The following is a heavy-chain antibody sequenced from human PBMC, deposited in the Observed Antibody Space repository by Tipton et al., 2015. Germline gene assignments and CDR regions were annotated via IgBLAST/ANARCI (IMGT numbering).Heavy chain of an antibody. CDR3: AREGGDDYIWGSSRFDS. CDR2: IHFIGRT. J-gene: IGHJ5*01. D-gene: IGHD3-16*02. CDR1: GGSISSYY. V-gene: IGHV4-59*12. Sequence: GLVKPSGTLSLTCTVSGGSISSYYWSWIRQPPGKGLEWIGYIHFIGRTNYNPSIKSRVTMSIDTSKNQFSLNLTSVTAADTAMYYCAREGGDDYIWGSSRFDSWGQGILVTVSS.